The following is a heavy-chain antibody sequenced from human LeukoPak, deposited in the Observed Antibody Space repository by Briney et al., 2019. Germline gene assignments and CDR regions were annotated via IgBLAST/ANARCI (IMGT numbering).Heavy chain of an antibody. Sequence: GGSLRLSCAASGFTLSSFAMSWVRQAPGKGLEWISTLKNDAGGTTYYADPVKGRFTISRDNSKSTLYLQMNSLRAEDTAVYYCAKDPHIAVAGTFDYWGQGTLVTVSS. CDR1: GFTLSSFA. CDR3: AKDPHIAVAGTFDY. D-gene: IGHD6-19*01. CDR2: LKNDAGGTT. J-gene: IGHJ4*02. V-gene: IGHV3-23*01.